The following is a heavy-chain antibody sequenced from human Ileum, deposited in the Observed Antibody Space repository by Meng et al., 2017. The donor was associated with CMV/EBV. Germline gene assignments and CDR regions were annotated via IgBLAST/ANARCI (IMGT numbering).Heavy chain of an antibody. V-gene: IGHV4-39*07. CDR3: ARTPRKYYYGSGSYP. J-gene: IGHJ5*02. CDR1: CGSISSTSYY. Sequence: QLPLQEHGPGLVKPSETLPLTWTVSCGSISSTSYYWGWIRQPPGKGLEWIGSMYYSGITDYNPSLKSRVTISVDTSKNQFSLKLSSVTAADTAMYYCARTPRKYYYGSGSYPWGQGTLVTVSS. D-gene: IGHD3-10*01. CDR2: MYYSGIT.